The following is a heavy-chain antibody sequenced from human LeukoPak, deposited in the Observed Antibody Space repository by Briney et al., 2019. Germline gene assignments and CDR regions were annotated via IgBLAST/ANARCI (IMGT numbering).Heavy chain of an antibody. J-gene: IGHJ4*02. CDR2: IYHSGST. Sequence: SETLSLTCAVSGGSISGGGYSWSWIRQPPGKGLEWIGYIYHSGSTYYNPSLKSRVTISVDTSKNQFSLKLSSVTAADTAVYYCARGGQLWPHFDYWGQGTLVTVSS. D-gene: IGHD5-18*01. CDR3: ARGGQLWPHFDY. CDR1: GGSISGGGYS. V-gene: IGHV4-30-2*01.